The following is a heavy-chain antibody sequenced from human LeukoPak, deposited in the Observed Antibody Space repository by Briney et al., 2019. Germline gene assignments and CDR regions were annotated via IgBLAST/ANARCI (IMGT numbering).Heavy chain of an antibody. CDR1: GGTFSTYA. J-gene: IGHJ4*02. CDR2: ITPIFGTA. CDR3: ARVFARSGEISGSYYYY. D-gene: IGHD1-26*01. Sequence: ASVKVSSKASGGTFSTYAINWVRQAPGQGLEWMGGITPIFGTANYAQKFQGRVTITTDESTSTAYMELSSLRSEDTAVYYCARVFARSGEISGSYYYYWGQGTLVTVSS. V-gene: IGHV1-69*05.